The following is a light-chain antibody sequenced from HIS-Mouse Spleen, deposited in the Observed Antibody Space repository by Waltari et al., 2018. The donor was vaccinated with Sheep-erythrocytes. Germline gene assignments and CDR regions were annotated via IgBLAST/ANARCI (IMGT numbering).Light chain of an antibody. CDR2: QDS. CDR1: KLGDKY. CDR3: QAWDSSTAVV. Sequence: SYELTQPPSVSVSPGQTASITCSGDKLGDKYACWYQQKPGQSPVLVIYQDSKRPSGIPERFSGPNSGNTATLTISGHQAMDEADYYCQAWDSSTAVVFGGGTKLTVL. J-gene: IGLJ2*01. V-gene: IGLV3-1*01.